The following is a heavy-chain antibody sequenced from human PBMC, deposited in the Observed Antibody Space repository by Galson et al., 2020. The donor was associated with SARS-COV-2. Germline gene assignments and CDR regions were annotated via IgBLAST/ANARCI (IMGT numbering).Heavy chain of an antibody. V-gene: IGHV4-39*07. CDR1: GGSISSSSYY. D-gene: IGHD5-12*01. Sequence: SETLSLTCTVSGGSISSSSYYWGWIRQPPGKGLEWIGSIYYSGSTYYNPSLKSRVTISVDTSKNQFSLKLSSVTAADTAVYYCARVRGVYSGYDFDYWGQEPWSPSPQ. CDR3: ARVRGVYSGYDFDY. J-gene: IGHJ4*01. CDR2: IYYSGST.